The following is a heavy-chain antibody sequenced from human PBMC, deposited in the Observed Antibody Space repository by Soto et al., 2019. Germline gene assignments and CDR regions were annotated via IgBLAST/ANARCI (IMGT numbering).Heavy chain of an antibody. CDR3: ARHGLHDDAFDV. Sequence: PSETLSLTCAVYGGSFSGYYWSWIRQPPGKGLEWIGEINHSGRTNYNPSLKSRVTISIDTSKIQFSLKLNSVTAADTAVYYCARHGLHDDAFDVWGQRTMVTVSS. CDR1: GGSFSGYY. D-gene: IGHD3-16*01. V-gene: IGHV4-34*01. J-gene: IGHJ3*01. CDR2: INHSGRT.